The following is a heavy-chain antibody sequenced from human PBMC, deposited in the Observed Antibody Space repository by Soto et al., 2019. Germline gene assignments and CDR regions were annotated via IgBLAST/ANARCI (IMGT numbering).Heavy chain of an antibody. CDR3: AKVSGYYYDSSGYRY. CDR1: GFTFSSYA. D-gene: IGHD3-22*01. Sequence: PGGSLRLSCAASGFTFSSYAMSWVRQAPGKGLEWVSAISGSGGSTYYADSVKGRFTISRDNSKNTLYLQMNSLRAEDTAVYYCAKVSGYYYDSSGYRYWGQGTLVTVSS. CDR2: ISGSGGST. V-gene: IGHV3-23*01. J-gene: IGHJ4*02.